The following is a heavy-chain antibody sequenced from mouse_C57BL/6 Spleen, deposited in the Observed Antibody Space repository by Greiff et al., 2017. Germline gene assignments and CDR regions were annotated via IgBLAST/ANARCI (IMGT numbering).Heavy chain of an antibody. CDR3: AGGDYAMDY. J-gene: IGHJ4*01. CDR1: GYAFSSSW. CDR2: IYPGDGDT. V-gene: IGHV1-82*01. Sequence: VKLMESGPELVKPGASVKISCKASGYAFSSSWMNWVKQRPGKGLEWIGRIYPGDGDTNYNGKFKGKATLTADKSSSTAYMQLSSLTSEDSAVYFCAGGDYAMDYWGQGTSVTVSS.